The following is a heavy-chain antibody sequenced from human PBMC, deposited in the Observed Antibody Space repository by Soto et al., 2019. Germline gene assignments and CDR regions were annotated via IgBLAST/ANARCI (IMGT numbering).Heavy chain of an antibody. J-gene: IGHJ4*02. CDR3: ARALSGYDSSGG. CDR2: ISRSSSTI. V-gene: IGHV3-48*02. CDR1: GFTFCSYS. Sequence: EVQLVESGGGLVQAGGSLRLSCAASGFTFCSYSMNWVRQAPGKGLEWVSYISRSSSTIYYADSVKGRFTISRDNAKNSLYLQMNSLRDEDTAVYYCARALSGYDSSGGWGQGTLVTVSS. D-gene: IGHD3-22*01.